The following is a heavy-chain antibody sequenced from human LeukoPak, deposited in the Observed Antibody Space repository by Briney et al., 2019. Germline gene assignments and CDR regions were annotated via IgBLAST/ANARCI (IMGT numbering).Heavy chain of an antibody. CDR1: GYTFTSYY. D-gene: IGHD1-26*01. CDR3: ARDNSVGDNAWWFEP. CDR2: LNPTGGST. J-gene: IGHJ5*02. V-gene: IGHV1-46*01. Sequence: ASVKVSCKASGYTFTSYYMHCVRQAPGQGLEWMGLLNPTGGSTGYAQKFQGRVTMTRDMSTSTDYMELSSLRSEDTAIYYCARDNSVGDNAWWFEPWGQGTLVTVSS.